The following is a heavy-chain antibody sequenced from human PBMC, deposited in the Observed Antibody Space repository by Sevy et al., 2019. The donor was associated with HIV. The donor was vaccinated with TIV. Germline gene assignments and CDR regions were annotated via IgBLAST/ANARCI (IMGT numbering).Heavy chain of an antibody. CDR2: ISSGGDYI. CDR3: ARDEYSYASGFDY. J-gene: IGHJ4*02. V-gene: IGHV3-21*01. CDR1: GFTFSSYI. Sequence: GGSLRLSCAASGFTFSSYIMNWVRQAPGMGLEWVSSISSGGDYIYYTNSVKGRFPISRDNAKNSLYLHMNSLRAEDTAVYYCARDEYSYASGFDYWGQGTLVTVSS. D-gene: IGHD5-18*01.